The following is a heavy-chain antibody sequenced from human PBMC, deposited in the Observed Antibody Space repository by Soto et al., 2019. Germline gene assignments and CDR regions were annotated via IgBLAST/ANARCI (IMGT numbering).Heavy chain of an antibody. CDR1: GGSISSSSYY. D-gene: IGHD2-2*01. V-gene: IGHV4-39*01. J-gene: IGHJ5*02. Sequence: QLQLQESGPGLVKPSETLSLTCTVSGGSISSSSYYWGWIRQPPGKGLEWIGSIYDSGSTYYNPSLKSRVTISVDTSKNQFCLKLSSVTAADTAVYYCARHRYIVVVPAAFGFDPWGQGTLVTVSS. CDR3: ARHRYIVVVPAAFGFDP. CDR2: IYDSGST.